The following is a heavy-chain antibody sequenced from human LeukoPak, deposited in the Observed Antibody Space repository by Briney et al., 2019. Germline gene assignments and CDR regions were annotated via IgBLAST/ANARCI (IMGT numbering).Heavy chain of an antibody. CDR1: GYTFTIYG. D-gene: IGHD3-10*01. J-gene: IGHJ4*02. CDR2: ISAYNGNT. V-gene: IGHV1-18*01. Sequence: SVTVSFKASGYTFTIYGISWVRQAPGQGREWVGWISAYNGNTNYAQKLQGGVTMTTDTSTSTAYMELRSLRSDDTAVYYCASDLMVRGGTLLDYWGQGTLVTVSS. CDR3: ASDLMVRGGTLLDY.